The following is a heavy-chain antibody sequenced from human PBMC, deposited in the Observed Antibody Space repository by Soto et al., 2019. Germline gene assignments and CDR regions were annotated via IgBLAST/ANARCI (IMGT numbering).Heavy chain of an antibody. CDR2: IIPSPDRT. J-gene: IGHJ4*02. D-gene: IGHD1-26*01. CDR3: ARDQVGASSFDY. Sequence: QVQLVQSGAELRKPGSAVKLSCKASGGTFSNSPISWVRQIPGQGPEWMGRIIPSPDRTIYSRKFRGRVTLTADKSTQTVYMTLSSLTTEDSGVYYCARDQVGASSFDYWGQGTRVTVSS. V-gene: IGHV1-69*08. CDR1: GGTFSNSP.